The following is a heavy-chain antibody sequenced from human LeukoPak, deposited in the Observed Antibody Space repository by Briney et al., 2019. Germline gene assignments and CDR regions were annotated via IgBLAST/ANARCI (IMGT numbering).Heavy chain of an antibody. J-gene: IGHJ4*02. Sequence: WGSLRLSCAASGFTFSSYAMSWVRQAPGKGLEWVSAISGSGGSTYYADSVKGRFTISRDNSKNTLYLQMNSLRAEDTAVYYCAKIGPEVAATPAFDYWDQGTLVTVSS. CDR1: GFTFSSYA. CDR2: ISGSGGST. CDR3: AKIGPEVAATPAFDY. V-gene: IGHV3-23*01. D-gene: IGHD2-15*01.